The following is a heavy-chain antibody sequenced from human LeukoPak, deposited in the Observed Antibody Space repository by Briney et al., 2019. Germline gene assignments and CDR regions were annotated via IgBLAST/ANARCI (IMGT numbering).Heavy chain of an antibody. D-gene: IGHD3-10*01. J-gene: IGHJ6*03. CDR3: ARCPRGSYGSGSYWRSYYYYMDV. CDR1: GGSFSGYY. Sequence: SETLSLTCAVYGGSFSGYYWSWIRQPPGKGLEWIGEINHSGSTNYNPSLKSRVTISVDTSKNQFSLKLSSVTAADTAVYYCARCPRGSYGSGSYWRSYYYYMDVWGKGTTVTISS. V-gene: IGHV4-34*01. CDR2: INHSGST.